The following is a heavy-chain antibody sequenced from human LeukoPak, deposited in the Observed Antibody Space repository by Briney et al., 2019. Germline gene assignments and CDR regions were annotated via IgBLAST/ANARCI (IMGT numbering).Heavy chain of an antibody. V-gene: IGHV3-30-3*01. J-gene: IGHJ4*02. CDR2: ISYDGSNK. Sequence: PGASLRLSCAASGFTFSSYAMSWVRQAPGKGLEWVAVISYDGSNKYYADSVKGRFTISRDNSKNTLYLQMNSLRAEDTAVYYCARALVVVAATPDYWGQGTLVTVSS. CDR3: ARALVVVAATPDY. D-gene: IGHD2-15*01. CDR1: GFTFSSYA.